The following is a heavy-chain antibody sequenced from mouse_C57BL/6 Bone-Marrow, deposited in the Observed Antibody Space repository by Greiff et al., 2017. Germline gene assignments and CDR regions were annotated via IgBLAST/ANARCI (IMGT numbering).Heavy chain of an antibody. CDR3: ARHYDYDVYAMDY. Sequence: EVQLVESGGGLVKPGGSLKLSCAASGFTFSSYAMSWVRQTPEKRLEWVATISDGGSYTYYPDNVKGRFTISRDNAKNNLYRQMSHLKSEDTAMYYCARHYDYDVYAMDYWGQGTSVTVSS. CDR2: ISDGGSYT. V-gene: IGHV5-4*01. CDR1: GFTFSSYA. J-gene: IGHJ4*01. D-gene: IGHD2-4*01.